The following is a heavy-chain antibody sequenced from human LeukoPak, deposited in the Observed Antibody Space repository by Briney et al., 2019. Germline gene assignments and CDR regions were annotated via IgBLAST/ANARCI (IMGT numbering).Heavy chain of an antibody. CDR3: ARDGDLEQWLVNVS. J-gene: IGHJ5*02. CDR1: GFSLSNYG. Sequence: GGSLRLSCAVSGFSLSNYGMHWVRQAPGKGREWVGFIRYDGRNKYYAVFMEGRFTISRDNSKNTLYLQMNSLRAEDTGVYYCARDGDLEQWLVNVSWGQGTLVTVSS. CDR2: IRYDGRNK. D-gene: IGHD6-19*01. V-gene: IGHV3-30*02.